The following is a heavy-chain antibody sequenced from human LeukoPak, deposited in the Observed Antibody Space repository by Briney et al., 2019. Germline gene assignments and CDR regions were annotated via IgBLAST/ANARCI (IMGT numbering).Heavy chain of an antibody. CDR2: ISWNSGSI. CDR1: GFTFDDYA. V-gene: IGHV3-9*01. Sequence: PGGSLRLSCAASGFTFDDYAMHWVRQAPGKGLEWVSGISWNSGSIGYADSVKGRFTISRDNAENSLYLQMNSVRAEDTALYYCAGIAAAGTGYWGQGTLVTVSS. CDR3: AGIAAAGTGY. D-gene: IGHD6-13*01. J-gene: IGHJ4*02.